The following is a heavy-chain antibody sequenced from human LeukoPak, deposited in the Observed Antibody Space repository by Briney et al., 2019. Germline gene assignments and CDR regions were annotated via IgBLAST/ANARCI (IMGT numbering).Heavy chain of an antibody. V-gene: IGHV4-39*07. J-gene: IGHJ6*03. CDR2: MYYSGST. D-gene: IGHD6-13*01. CDR1: GRSLSSSSYY. CDR3: ADGSSSSKTYYYYYYMDV. Sequence: SETLSLTCTVSGRSLSSSSYYCGWLRQPPGKGLEWFGRMYYSGSTYYNPSLKSRGTISVDTSKNQFSLKLSSVTAADTAVYYCADGSSSSKTYYYYYYMDVWGKGTTVTISS.